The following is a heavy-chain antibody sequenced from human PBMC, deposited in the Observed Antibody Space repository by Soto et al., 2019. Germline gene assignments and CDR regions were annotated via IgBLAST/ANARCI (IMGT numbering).Heavy chain of an antibody. Sequence: QVQLQESGPGLVKPSETLSLTCTVSGGSISSYYWSWIRQPPGKGLEWIGYIYYSGSTNYNPSLKSRVTISVDTSKNQFSLKLSSVTAADTAVYYCARGPFEGWLVRSPYYFDYWGQGTLVTVSS. CDR2: IYYSGST. CDR1: GGSISSYY. V-gene: IGHV4-59*01. CDR3: ARGPFEGWLVRSPYYFDY. J-gene: IGHJ4*02. D-gene: IGHD6-19*01.